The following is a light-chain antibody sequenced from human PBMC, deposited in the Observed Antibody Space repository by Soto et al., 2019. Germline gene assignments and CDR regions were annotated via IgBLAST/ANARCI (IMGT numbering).Light chain of an antibody. CDR3: HQTAANPWT. J-gene: IGKJ1*01. Sequence: DIQMTQSPSSLSASVGDRVTITCRASQNIGVYLNWYQKKPGKAPKLLIHAASSLHSGVPSTFSGSGSGTDFALNISSLQPEDFETYYCHQTAANPWTFAQGTKVDIK. CDR1: QNIGVY. V-gene: IGKV1-39*01. CDR2: AAS.